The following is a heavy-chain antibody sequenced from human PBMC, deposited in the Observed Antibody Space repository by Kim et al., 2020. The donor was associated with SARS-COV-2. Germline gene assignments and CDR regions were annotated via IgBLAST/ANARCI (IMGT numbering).Heavy chain of an antibody. CDR1: GGSISSGSYY. CDR2: IYTSGST. CDR3: ARARSGIAVAGIPSNWFDP. D-gene: IGHD6-19*01. Sequence: SETLSLTCTVSGGSISSGSYYWSWIRQPAGKGLEWIGRIYTSGSTNYNPSLKSRVTISVDTSKNQFSLKLSSVTAADTAVYYCARARSGIAVAGIPSNWFDPWRQGTLVTVSS. V-gene: IGHV4-61*02. J-gene: IGHJ5*02.